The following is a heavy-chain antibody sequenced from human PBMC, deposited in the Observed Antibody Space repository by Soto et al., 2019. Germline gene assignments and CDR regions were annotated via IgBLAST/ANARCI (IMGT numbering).Heavy chain of an antibody. CDR3: AKDHMVRGVIKGDYYYYYMDV. Sequence: GGSLRLSCAASGFTFSSYAMSWVRQAPGKGLEWVSAISGSGGSTYYADSVKGRFTISRDNSKNTLYLQMNSLRAEDTAVYYCAKDHMVRGVIKGDYYYYYMDVWGKGTTVTVSS. V-gene: IGHV3-23*01. J-gene: IGHJ6*03. D-gene: IGHD3-10*01. CDR1: GFTFSSYA. CDR2: ISGSGGST.